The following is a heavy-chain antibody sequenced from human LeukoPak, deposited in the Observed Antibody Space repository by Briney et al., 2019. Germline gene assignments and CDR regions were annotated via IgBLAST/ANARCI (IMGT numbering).Heavy chain of an antibody. J-gene: IGHJ6*02. D-gene: IGHD2-15*01. CDR3: AKALDCSGGSCSYYYYGMDV. Sequence: GGSLRLSCAASGFTFSSYAMSWVRQAPGKGLEWVSAISGSGGSTYYADSVKGRFTISRDNSKNTLYLQMNSLRAEDTAVYYCAKALDCSGGSCSYYYYGMDVWGQGTTVTVSS. V-gene: IGHV3-23*01. CDR1: GFTFSSYA. CDR2: ISGSGGST.